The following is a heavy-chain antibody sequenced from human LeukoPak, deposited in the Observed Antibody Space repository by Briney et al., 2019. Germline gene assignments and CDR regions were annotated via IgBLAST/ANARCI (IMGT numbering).Heavy chain of an antibody. D-gene: IGHD2-8*01. J-gene: IGHJ4*02. CDR2: IKNDGGAT. Sequence: GGSLRLSCVASGFTFGNYWMNWVRQAPGKGLEWVANIKNDGGATYYLDSVKGRFTISRDSAKSSLYLQMDSLRAEDTAVYYCNGPTYWGQGTLVTVSS. CDR3: NGPTY. V-gene: IGHV3-7*05. CDR1: GFTFGNYW.